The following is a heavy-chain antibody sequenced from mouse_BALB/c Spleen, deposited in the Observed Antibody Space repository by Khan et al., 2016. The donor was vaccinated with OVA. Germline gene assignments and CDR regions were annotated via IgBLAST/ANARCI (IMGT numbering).Heavy chain of an antibody. CDR3: ARGNYYGSSSWFGY. V-gene: IGHV1-9*01. J-gene: IGHJ3*01. CDR1: GYTFSSYW. D-gene: IGHD1-1*01. CDR2: ILPGSGRN. Sequence: QVQLQQPGAELMKPGASVKISCKATGYTFSSYWIEWVKQKPGHGLEWIGEILPGSGRNNYNEKFKGKATFTADTSSNTAYMQLSNLTSDDSAVYYCARGNYYGSSSWFGYWGQGTLFTVSA.